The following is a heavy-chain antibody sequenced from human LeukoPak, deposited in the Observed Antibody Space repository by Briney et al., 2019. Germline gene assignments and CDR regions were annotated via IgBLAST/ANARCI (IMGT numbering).Heavy chain of an antibody. D-gene: IGHD6-19*01. V-gene: IGHV3-9*01. J-gene: IGHJ2*01. CDR3: AKDRVAGIGYWFFDL. CDR2: ISWDSGTI. Sequence: SLRPSCAGSGFTFDDYAIHWVRQAPGKGLEWVSGISWDSGTIVYADSVKGRFTISRDNSKNSLYLQMNSLRAEDTAFYYCAKDRVAGIGYWFFDLWGRGTLVTVSS. CDR1: GFTFDDYA.